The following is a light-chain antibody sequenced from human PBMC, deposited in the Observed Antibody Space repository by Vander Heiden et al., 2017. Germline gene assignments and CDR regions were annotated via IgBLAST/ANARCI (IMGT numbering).Light chain of an antibody. CDR1: QSVSSY. CDR2: DAS. J-gene: IGKJ2*01. Sequence: EIVLTQSPATLSLSPGERATLAWRASQSVSSYLAWYQQKPGQAPRLLIYDASNRATGIPARFSGSGSGTDVTLTISSLEPEDFAVYYCQQRSNWPHTFGQGTKLEIK. CDR3: QQRSNWPHT. V-gene: IGKV3-11*01.